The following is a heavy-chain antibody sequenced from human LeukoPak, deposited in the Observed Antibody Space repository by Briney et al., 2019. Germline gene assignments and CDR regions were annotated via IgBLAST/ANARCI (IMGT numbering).Heavy chain of an antibody. D-gene: IGHD2-21*02. CDR3: ARDRSYCGGDCYSYGMDV. J-gene: IGHJ6*02. Sequence: SETLSLTCAVYGGSFSGYYWSWIRQPPGKGLEWIGYIYYSGSTNYNPSLKSRVTISVDTSKNQFSLKLSSVTAADTAVYYCARDRSYCGGDCYSYGMDVWGQGTTVTVSS. CDR2: IYYSGST. CDR1: GGSFSGYY. V-gene: IGHV4-59*01.